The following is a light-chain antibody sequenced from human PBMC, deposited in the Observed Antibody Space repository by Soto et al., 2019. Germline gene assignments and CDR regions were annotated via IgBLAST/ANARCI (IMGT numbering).Light chain of an antibody. CDR1: QSVNTY. CDR3: QQGYSNPWT. J-gene: IGKJ1*01. Sequence: IQMTQSQSSLSSSAGDRVTIPCRASQSVNTYLHWYQQKAGQAPKLLIYAASNLQSGVPSRFSGRGSGTDSTLTVESLQPEDFATYYCQQGYSNPWTFGQGTKVAIK. V-gene: IGKV1-39*01. CDR2: AAS.